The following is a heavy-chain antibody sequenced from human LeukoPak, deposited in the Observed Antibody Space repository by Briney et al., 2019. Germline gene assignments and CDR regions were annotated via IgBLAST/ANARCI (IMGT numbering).Heavy chain of an antibody. CDR2: INPNSGGT. CDR1: GYTFTGYY. CDR3: ARVRGAPGIDY. Sequence: GASVKVSCKASGYTFTGYYMHWVRQAPGQGLEWMGWINPNSGGTNYAQKFQGRVTMTRNTSISTAYMELSSLRSEDTAVYYCARVRGAPGIDYWGQGTLVTVSS. V-gene: IGHV1-2*02. J-gene: IGHJ4*02. D-gene: IGHD3-10*01.